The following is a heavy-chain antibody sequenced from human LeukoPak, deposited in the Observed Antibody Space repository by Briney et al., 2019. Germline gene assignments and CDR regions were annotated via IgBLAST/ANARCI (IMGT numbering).Heavy chain of an antibody. CDR2: ISGSGDAT. D-gene: IGHD3-10*01. CDR3: ARLWFGVLDY. J-gene: IGHJ4*02. V-gene: IGHV3-23*01. Sequence: AGGSLRLSCAASGFTFSDYAMSWVRQAPEKGLEWVSAISGSGDATKYADSVKGRFTISRDKSKNTLYLQMNSLRAEDTAVYYCARLWFGVLDYWGQGTLVTVSS. CDR1: GFTFSDYA.